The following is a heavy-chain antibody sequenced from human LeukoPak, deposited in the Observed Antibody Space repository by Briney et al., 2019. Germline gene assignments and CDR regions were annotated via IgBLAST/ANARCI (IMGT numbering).Heavy chain of an antibody. D-gene: IGHD3-10*01. CDR3: ARRGRGGSGFEDAFDI. J-gene: IGHJ3*02. CDR2: IYPGDSDT. V-gene: IGHV5-51*01. Sequence: GESLKISCKGSGYTFTSYWIGWVRQMPGKGLEWTGIIYPGDSDTTYSPSFQGQVTISADKSISTAYVQWSSLKASDSAIYYCARRGRGGSGFEDAFDIWGQGTMVTVSS. CDR1: GYTFTSYW.